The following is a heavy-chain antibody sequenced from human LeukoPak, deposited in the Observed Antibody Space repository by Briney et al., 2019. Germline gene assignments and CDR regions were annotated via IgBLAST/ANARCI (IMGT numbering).Heavy chain of an antibody. CDR2: INHSGST. J-gene: IGHJ4*02. CDR1: GGSFSGYY. CDR3: ARSRRWFGELSRARPSDY. Sequence: SETLSLTCAVYGGSFSGYYWSWIRQPPGKGLEWIGEINHSGSTNYNPSLKSRVTISVDTSKNQFSLKLSPVTAADTAVHYCARSRRWFGELSRARPSDYWGQGTLVTVSS. V-gene: IGHV4-34*01. D-gene: IGHD3-10*01.